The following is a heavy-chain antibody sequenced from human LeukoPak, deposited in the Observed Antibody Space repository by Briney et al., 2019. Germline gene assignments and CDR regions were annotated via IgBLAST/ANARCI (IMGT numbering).Heavy chain of an antibody. J-gene: IGHJ6*03. Sequence: SETLSLTCAVYGGSFSGYYWSWIRQPPGKGLEWIGEINHSGSTNYNPSLKSRVTISVDTSKNQFSLKLSSVTAADTAVYYCARENYYDSSGYLGYYYMDVWGKGTTVTIS. D-gene: IGHD3-22*01. CDR1: GGSFSGYY. CDR2: INHSGST. CDR3: ARENYYDSSGYLGYYYMDV. V-gene: IGHV4-34*01.